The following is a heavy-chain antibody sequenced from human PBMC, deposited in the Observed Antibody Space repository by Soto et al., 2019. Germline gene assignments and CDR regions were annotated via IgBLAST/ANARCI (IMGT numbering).Heavy chain of an antibody. V-gene: IGHV4-38-2*01. D-gene: IGHD1-26*01. CDR3: ARGIVGATRETWPFDY. CDR1: GYSISSGYY. Sequence: PSETLSLTGAVSGYSISSGYYWGWIRQPPGKGLEWIGNIYHSGSSYYNPSLKSRVTISVDTSKNQFSLKLSSVTAADTAVYYCARGIVGATRETWPFDYWGQGTLVTVSS. J-gene: IGHJ4*02. CDR2: IYHSGSS.